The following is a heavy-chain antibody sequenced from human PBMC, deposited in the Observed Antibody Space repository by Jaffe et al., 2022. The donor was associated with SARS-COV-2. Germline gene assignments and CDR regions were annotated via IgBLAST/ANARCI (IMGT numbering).Heavy chain of an antibody. Sequence: QVQLVQSGAEVKKPGASVKVSCKASGYTFTGYYMHWVRQAPGQGLEWMGRINPNSGGTNYAQKFQGRVTMTRDTSISTAYMELSRLRSDDTAVYYCARELDCSGGSCRVLYYGMDVWGQGTTVTVSS. D-gene: IGHD2-15*01. J-gene: IGHJ6*02. CDR3: ARELDCSGGSCRVLYYGMDV. V-gene: IGHV1-2*06. CDR1: GYTFTGYY. CDR2: INPNSGGT.